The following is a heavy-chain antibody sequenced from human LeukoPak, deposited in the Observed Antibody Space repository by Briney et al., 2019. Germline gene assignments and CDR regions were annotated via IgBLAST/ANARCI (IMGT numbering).Heavy chain of an antibody. CDR3: ARPGYCSSTSCYTVYFDY. J-gene: IGHJ4*02. V-gene: IGHV3-30*02. D-gene: IGHD2-2*02. CDR1: GFTFSSYG. Sequence: LAGGSLRLSCAASGFTFSSYGMHWVRQAPGKGLEWVAFIRYDGSNKYYADSVKGRFTISRDNSKNTLYLQMNSLRAEDTAVYYCARPGYCSSTSCYTVYFDYWGQGTLVTVSS. CDR2: IRYDGSNK.